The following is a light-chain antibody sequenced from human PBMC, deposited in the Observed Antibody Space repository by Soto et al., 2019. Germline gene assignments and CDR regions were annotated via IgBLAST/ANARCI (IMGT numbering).Light chain of an antibody. Sequence: QSALTQPASVSGSPGQSITISCTGTSSDIGHYDYVSWYQQHPGKAPKLMIYHVTYRPSGVSNRYCGSKSGNSASLTISGLPADDEADYYCCSLTASHTYVFGSGTKLTVL. CDR2: HVT. CDR1: SSDIGHYDY. V-gene: IGLV2-14*03. J-gene: IGLJ1*01. CDR3: CSLTASHTYV.